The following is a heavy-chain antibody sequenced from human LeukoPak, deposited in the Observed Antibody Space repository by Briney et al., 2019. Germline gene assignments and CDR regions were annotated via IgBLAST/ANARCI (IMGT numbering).Heavy chain of an antibody. CDR2: IKQDGSEK. J-gene: IGHJ4*02. CDR3: ARFYGDVCDFWSGCPYYFDH. V-gene: IGHV3-7*01. D-gene: IGHD3-3*01. Sequence: GGSLRLSCAASGFTFSSYWMSWVRQAPGKGLEWVANIKQDGSEKYYVDSVKGRFTISRDNAKNSLYLQMNSLRAEDTAVYYCARFYGDVCDFWSGCPYYFDHWGQGTLVTVSS. CDR1: GFTFSSYW.